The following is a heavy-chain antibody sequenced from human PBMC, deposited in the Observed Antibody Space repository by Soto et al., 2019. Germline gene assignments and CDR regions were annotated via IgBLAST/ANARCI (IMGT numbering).Heavy chain of an antibody. CDR1: GGTFSSYA. D-gene: IGHD3-22*01. CDR3: AREGGLRDYYDSSGYFSSFDY. Sequence: QVQLVQSGAEVKKPGSSVKVSCKASGGTFSSYAISWVRQAPGQGLEWMGGIIPIFGTANYAQKFQGRATITAEESTSTAYMELSSLRSEDTAVYYCAREGGLRDYYDSSGYFSSFDYWGQGTLVTVSS. CDR2: IIPIFGTA. J-gene: IGHJ4*02. V-gene: IGHV1-69*01.